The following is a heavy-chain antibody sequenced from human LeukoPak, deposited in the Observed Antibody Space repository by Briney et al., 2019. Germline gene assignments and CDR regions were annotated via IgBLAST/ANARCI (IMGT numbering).Heavy chain of an antibody. CDR3: ARDTLTAPFYYSYMDV. J-gene: IGHJ6*03. V-gene: IGHV4-61*02. CDR1: GGSMTSGTFS. D-gene: IGHD1-14*01. Sequence: SQTLSLTCIVSGGSMTSGTFSWSWIRQPAGKGLQWIGRAHTSGSTNYNPSLQSRVTISVDTSKNLFSLELSSVTAADTAVYYCARDTLTAPFYYSYMDVWGKGTTVTVSS. CDR2: AHTSGST.